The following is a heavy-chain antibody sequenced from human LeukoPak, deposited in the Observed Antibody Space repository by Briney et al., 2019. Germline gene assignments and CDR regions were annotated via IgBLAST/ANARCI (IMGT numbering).Heavy chain of an antibody. CDR3: ARGGDTYGFLLEY. CDR2: ISPSGTSV. V-gene: IGHV3-48*03. D-gene: IGHD5-18*01. CDR1: GFTLSIYE. Sequence: GGSLRLSCSASGFTLSIYEMNWLRQPPVKGLEGVSYISPSGTSVFYADSVKGRFTISRDNAKNSLFLQMDSLRADDTAIYYCARGGDTYGFLLEYWGQGALVTVSS. J-gene: IGHJ4*02.